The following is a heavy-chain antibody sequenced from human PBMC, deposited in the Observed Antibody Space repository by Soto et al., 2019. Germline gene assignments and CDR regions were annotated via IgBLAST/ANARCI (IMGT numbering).Heavy chain of an antibody. Sequence: QVQLVQSGSAVEDPGAPLKVSCKASGYSFTNYYIHWLRQAPGQGLEWMGWINPNSGTAQYAREFQGRVTLTRDASISTAHMELRGLRSDDTATYFCARDKSDILTGYSPQFEYWGQGVPVSVSS. J-gene: IGHJ4*02. V-gene: IGHV1-2*02. CDR3: ARDKSDILTGYSPQFEY. CDR2: INPNSGTA. D-gene: IGHD3-9*01. CDR1: GYSFTNYY.